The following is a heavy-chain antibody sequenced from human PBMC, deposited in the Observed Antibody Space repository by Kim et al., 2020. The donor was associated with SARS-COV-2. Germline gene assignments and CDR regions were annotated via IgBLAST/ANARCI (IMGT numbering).Heavy chain of an antibody. J-gene: IGHJ4*02. CDR1: GFNFGYYA. D-gene: IGHD1-26*01. Sequence: GSLRLSCTGSGFNFGYYAMSWVRQAPGKGLEWVGFIRSKAYGGTTEDASSVKGRFTISRDDSKTIAYLQMNSLKTEDTAMYFCTREDGGATDYWGQGILVTVSS. CDR2: IRSKAYGGTT. CDR3: TREDGGATDY. V-gene: IGHV3-49*04.